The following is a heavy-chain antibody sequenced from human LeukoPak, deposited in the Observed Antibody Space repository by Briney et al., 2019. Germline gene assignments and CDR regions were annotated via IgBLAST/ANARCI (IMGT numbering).Heavy chain of an antibody. V-gene: IGHV3-30*04. J-gene: IGHJ4*02. D-gene: IGHD2-2*01. CDR1: GFTFNSYA. CDR3: ARACGASSTSCFDY. Sequence: GGSLRLSCAASGFTFNSYAMHWVRQAPGKGLEWVAVISYDGSNKYYADSVKGRFTISRDNSKNTLYLQMNSLRAEDTAVYYCARACGASSTSCFDYWGQGTLVTVSS. CDR2: ISYDGSNK.